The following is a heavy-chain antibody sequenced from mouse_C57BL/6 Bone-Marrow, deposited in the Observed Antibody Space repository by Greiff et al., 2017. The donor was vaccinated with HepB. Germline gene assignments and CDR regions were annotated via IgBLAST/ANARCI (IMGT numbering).Heavy chain of an antibody. CDR1: GYTFTSYW. CDR3: ARSVGQLRLRFAY. J-gene: IGHJ3*01. CDR2: IHPNSGST. V-gene: IGHV1-64*01. Sequence: QVQLKQPGAELVKPGASVKLSCKASGYTFTSYWMHWVKQRPGQGLEWIGMIHPNSGSTNYNEKFKSKATLTVDKSSSTAYMQLSSLTSEDSAVYYCARSVGQLRLRFAYWGQGTLVTVSA. D-gene: IGHD3-2*02.